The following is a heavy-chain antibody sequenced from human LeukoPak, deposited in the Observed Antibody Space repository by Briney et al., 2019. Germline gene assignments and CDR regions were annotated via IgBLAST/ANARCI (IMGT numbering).Heavy chain of an antibody. J-gene: IGHJ3*02. V-gene: IGHV3-21*01. Sequence: TGGSLRLSCVVSGLTFKDHYMSWIRQAPGKWLEWVSSISSSSSYIYYADSVKGRFTISRDNAKNSLSLQMNSLRAEDTAVYYCARRSSGTTGKGAFDIWGQGTMVTVSS. CDR3: ARRSSGTTGKGAFDI. CDR2: ISSSSSYI. D-gene: IGHD3-22*01. CDR1: GLTFKDHY.